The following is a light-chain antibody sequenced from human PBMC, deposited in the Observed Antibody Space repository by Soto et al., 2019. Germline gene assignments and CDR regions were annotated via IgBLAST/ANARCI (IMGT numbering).Light chain of an antibody. CDR1: QFVSSNS. CDR3: QQYAGSPRT. V-gene: IGKV3-20*01. J-gene: IGKJ1*01. Sequence: EIVLTQSPGTLSLSPGERATLSCRASQFVSSNSLAWYQQKRGQAPRLLIHDASSRATGIPDRFSGSGSGTDFTLTISRLEPEDFAVYDCQQYAGSPRTFGQGTKVDIK. CDR2: DAS.